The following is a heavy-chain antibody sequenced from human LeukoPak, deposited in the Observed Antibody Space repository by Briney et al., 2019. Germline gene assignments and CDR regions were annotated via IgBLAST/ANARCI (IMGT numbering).Heavy chain of an antibody. CDR2: IYYSGST. CDR1: GGSITSYY. Sequence: PSETLSLTCTLSGGSITSYYWSWIRQPPGKGLGWIGYIYYSGSTNYNPSLKGRVTISGGTSKNQFSLKLSSVTAADTAVYYCAREDIVVVVAVTGGMDVWGKGTTVTVSS. V-gene: IGHV4-59*01. D-gene: IGHD2-15*01. J-gene: IGHJ6*04. CDR3: AREDIVVVVAVTGGMDV.